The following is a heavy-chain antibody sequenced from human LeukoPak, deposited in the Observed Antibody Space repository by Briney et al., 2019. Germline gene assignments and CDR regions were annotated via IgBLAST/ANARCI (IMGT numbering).Heavy chain of an antibody. J-gene: IGHJ4*02. CDR1: GFTFSDYY. V-gene: IGHV3-11*03. CDR3: ATTNIGPYYFDY. CDR2: ISSGYT. Sequence: KPGGSLRLSCAASGFTFSDYYMSWIRQVPGKGLEWVSYISSGYTNYAGSVKGRFTISRDNAKNSLYLQMNSLRAEDTAVYYCATTNIGPYYFDYWGQGTLVTVSS.